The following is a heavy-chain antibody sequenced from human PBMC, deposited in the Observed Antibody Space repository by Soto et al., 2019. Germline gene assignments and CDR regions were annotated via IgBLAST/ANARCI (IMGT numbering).Heavy chain of an antibody. V-gene: IGHV6-1*01. D-gene: IGHD2-15*01. J-gene: IGHJ6*02. CDR3: ARDLVIRDRWVLVAAATYYYYGMDV. Sequence: SQTLSLTCAISGDSVSSNSAAWNWIRQSPSRGLEWLGRTYYRSKWYNDYAVSVKSRITINPDTSKNQFSLQLNSVTPEDTAVYYCARDLVIRDRWVLVAAATYYYYGMDVWGQGTTVTVSS. CDR2: TYYRSKWYN. CDR1: GDSVSSNSAA.